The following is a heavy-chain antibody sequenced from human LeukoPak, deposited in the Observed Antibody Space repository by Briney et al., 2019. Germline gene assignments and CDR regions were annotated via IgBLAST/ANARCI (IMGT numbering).Heavy chain of an antibody. CDR2: IIPIFGTA. V-gene: IGHV1-69*06. CDR3: ARVGGYSPFHSSSWYLYYYYYMDV. J-gene: IGHJ6*03. Sequence: ASVKVSCKASGGTFSNYAISWVRQAPGQGLEWMGGIIPIFGTANYAQKFQGRVTITADKSTSTAYMELSSLRSEDTAVYYCARVGGYSPFHSSSWYLYYYYYMDVWGKGTTVTISS. CDR1: GGTFSNYA. D-gene: IGHD6-13*01.